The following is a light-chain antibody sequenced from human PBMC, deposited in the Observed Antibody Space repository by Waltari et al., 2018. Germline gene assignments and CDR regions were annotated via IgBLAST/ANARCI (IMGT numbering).Light chain of an antibody. CDR3: EAWDDSLGGPV. CDR2: NNN. J-gene: IGLJ2*01. Sequence: QSVLTQPPSASGTPGQRVTISCSGSISNIGADPVNWYQQLPGTAPKLLIYNNNKRSSGVPDRFSGSTSGTSASLAISGLQSEDEAVYYCEAWDDSLGGPVFGGGTKLTVL. V-gene: IGLV1-44*01. CDR1: ISNIGADP.